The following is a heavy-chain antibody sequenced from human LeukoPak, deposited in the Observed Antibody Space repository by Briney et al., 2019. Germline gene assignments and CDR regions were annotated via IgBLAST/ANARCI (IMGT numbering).Heavy chain of an antibody. CDR1: GGTFSSYA. CDR3: ASGDGSGSASFDP. V-gene: IGHV1-69*04. D-gene: IGHD3-10*01. J-gene: IGHJ5*02. CDR2: IIPILGIA. Sequence: SVKVSCKASGGTFSSYAISWVRQAPGQGLEWMGRIIPILGIANYAQKFQGRVTITADKSTSTAYMELSSLRSEDTAVYYCASGDGSGSASFDPWGQGTLVTVST.